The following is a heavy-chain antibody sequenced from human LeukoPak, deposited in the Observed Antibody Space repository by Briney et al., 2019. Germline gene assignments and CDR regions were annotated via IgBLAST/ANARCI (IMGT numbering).Heavy chain of an antibody. CDR3: ARARDSSGYYYSWFDY. D-gene: IGHD3-22*01. J-gene: IGHJ4*02. CDR2: INHSGST. Sequence: SETLSLTCAVYGGSFSGYYWSWIRQPPGKGLEWIGEINHSGSTNYNPFLKSRVTISVDTSKNQFSLKLSSVTAADTAVYYCARARDSSGYYYSWFDYWGQGTLVTVSS. V-gene: IGHV4-34*01. CDR1: GGSFSGYY.